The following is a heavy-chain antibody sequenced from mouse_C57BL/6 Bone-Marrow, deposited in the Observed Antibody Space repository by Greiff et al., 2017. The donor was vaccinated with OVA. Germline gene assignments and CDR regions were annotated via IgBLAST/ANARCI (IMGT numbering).Heavy chain of an antibody. CDR1: GYAFTNYL. D-gene: IGHD1-1*02. CDR2: INPGSGGT. V-gene: IGHV1-54*01. Sequence: VQLQQSGAELVRPGTSVKVSCKASGYAFTNYLIEWVKQRPGKGLEWIGVINPGSGGTNYNEKFKGKATLTADKSSSTAYMQLSSLTSEDSAVYFCASLWMDYWGQGTSVTVSS. J-gene: IGHJ4*01. CDR3: ASLWMDY.